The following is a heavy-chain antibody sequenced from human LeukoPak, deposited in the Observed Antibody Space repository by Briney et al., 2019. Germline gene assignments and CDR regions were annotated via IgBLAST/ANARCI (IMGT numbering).Heavy chain of an antibody. J-gene: IGHJ4*02. D-gene: IGHD3-22*01. Sequence: GESLKISCKGSGYSFTSYWIGWVRQMPGIGLEWMGIIYPGDSDTRYSPSFQGQVTISADKSISTAYLQWSSLKASDTAMYYCARSDYYDSSGYYLSLNFDYWGQGTLVTVSS. CDR2: IYPGDSDT. CDR3: ARSDYYDSSGYYLSLNFDY. V-gene: IGHV5-51*01. CDR1: GYSFTSYW.